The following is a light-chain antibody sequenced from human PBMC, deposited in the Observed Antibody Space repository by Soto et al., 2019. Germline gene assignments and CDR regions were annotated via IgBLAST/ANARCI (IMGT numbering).Light chain of an antibody. Sequence: EIVLTQSPGTLSLSPGERATLSCRASQSVVSKFFAWYQQKPGQAPRLLIYATSSRATSIPDRFSGSGSGTDFALTISRLEPEDFAVYYCQQYGSPPMYAFGQGTKLEIK. CDR1: QSVVSKF. CDR2: ATS. J-gene: IGKJ2*01. V-gene: IGKV3-20*01. CDR3: QQYGSPPMYA.